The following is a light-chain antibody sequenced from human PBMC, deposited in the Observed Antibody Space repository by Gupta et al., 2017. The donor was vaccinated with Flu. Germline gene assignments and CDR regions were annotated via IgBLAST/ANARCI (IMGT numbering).Light chain of an antibody. CDR3: QKYNSIRT. CDR1: QSISSW. CDR2: KAS. J-gene: IGKJ1*01. V-gene: IGKV1-5*03. Sequence: DIQMTQSPSTLSASVGDRVTITCRASQSISSWLAWYQQKPGKAPKLLIYKASSLESGVPSRFSGSGSGTEFTLTISSLQPDDFATYYCQKYNSIRTFGQGTKVEIK.